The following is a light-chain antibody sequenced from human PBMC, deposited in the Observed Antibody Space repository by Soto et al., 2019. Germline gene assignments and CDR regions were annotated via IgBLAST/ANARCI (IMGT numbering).Light chain of an antibody. V-gene: IGKV1-5*03. CDR1: PNIIQW. Sequence: DIQMTRSPPTLPASLGDRVTITCRASPNIIQWVAWYQQRPGKAPDLLIYAAPTLESGVPSWFSGSGSGTEFNLTISNLQPEDVVTYYCQQYNSYATFGQGTKVDI. J-gene: IGKJ1*01. CDR3: QQYNSYAT. CDR2: AAP.